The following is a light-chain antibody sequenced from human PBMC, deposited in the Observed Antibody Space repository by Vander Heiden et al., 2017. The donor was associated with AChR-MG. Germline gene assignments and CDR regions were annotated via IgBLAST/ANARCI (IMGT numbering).Light chain of an antibody. V-gene: IGLV1-40*01. CDR1: SSNIGAGYD. Sequence: QSVLTQPPSVAGAPGQRVTISCTGSSSNIGAGYDVHWYQQLPGTAPKLLIFVNSNRPAGVPDRFSGSKSGTSASPAITGLQAEDEADYYCQSYDSSLSGHVVFGGGTKLTVL. CDR2: VNS. CDR3: QSYDSSLSGHVV. J-gene: IGLJ2*01.